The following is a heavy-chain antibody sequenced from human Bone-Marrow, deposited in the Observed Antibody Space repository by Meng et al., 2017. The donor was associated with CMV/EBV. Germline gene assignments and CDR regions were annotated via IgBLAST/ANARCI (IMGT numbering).Heavy chain of an antibody. V-gene: IGHV4-39*07. J-gene: IGHJ6*02. Sequence: GSLRLSCTVSGGSISSSSYYWGWIRQPPGKGLEWIGSIYYSGSTYYNPSLKSRVTISVDTSKNQFSLKLSSVTAADTAVYYCARDRIAAAGTHYYYYGMDVWGQGPTVNVSS. CDR2: IYYSGST. CDR3: ARDRIAAAGTHYYYYGMDV. CDR1: GGSISSSSYY. D-gene: IGHD6-13*01.